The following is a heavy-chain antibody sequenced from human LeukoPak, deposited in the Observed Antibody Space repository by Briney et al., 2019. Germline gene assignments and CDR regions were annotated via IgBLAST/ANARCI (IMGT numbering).Heavy chain of an antibody. D-gene: IGHD2-15*01. Sequence: PSETLSLTCTVSGGSFSSYYWSWIRQPAGKGLEWIGRIYTSGSTNYNPSLKSRVTMSVDTSKNQFSLKLSSVTAADTAVYYCARDVAPQPFYYYYGMDVWGQGTTVTVSS. CDR1: GGSFSSYY. V-gene: IGHV4-4*07. CDR2: IYTSGST. CDR3: ARDVAPQPFYYYYGMDV. J-gene: IGHJ6*02.